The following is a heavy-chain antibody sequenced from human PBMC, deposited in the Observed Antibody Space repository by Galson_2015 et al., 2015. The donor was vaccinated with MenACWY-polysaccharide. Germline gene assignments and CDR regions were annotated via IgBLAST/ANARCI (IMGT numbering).Heavy chain of an antibody. J-gene: IGHJ4*02. CDR1: GFSFRSYG. Sequence: SLRLSCAASGFSFRSYGMHWVRQAPGKGLEWVAVMSYDGSNKYYIDSVRGRFTISKDNSKNTLYLQMDSLGIEDTAVYYCAKGAADSDYWGQGTLVTVSS. CDR3: AKGAADSDY. CDR2: MSYDGSNK. D-gene: IGHD2-15*01. V-gene: IGHV3-30*18.